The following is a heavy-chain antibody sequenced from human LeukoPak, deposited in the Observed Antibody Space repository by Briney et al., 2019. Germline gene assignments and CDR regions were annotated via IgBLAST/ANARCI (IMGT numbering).Heavy chain of an antibody. CDR3: AKLIREVTTYDY. V-gene: IGHV3-7*01. Sequence: GGSLRLSCAASGFTFSSYEMNWVRQAPGKGLEWVASINPDGTTEHYVDSVKGRFTVSRDNAKNSLFLQMNTLRVEDTAVYHCAKLIREVTTYDYWGPGALVTVSS. D-gene: IGHD1-1*01. J-gene: IGHJ4*02. CDR2: INPDGTTE. CDR1: GFTFSSYE.